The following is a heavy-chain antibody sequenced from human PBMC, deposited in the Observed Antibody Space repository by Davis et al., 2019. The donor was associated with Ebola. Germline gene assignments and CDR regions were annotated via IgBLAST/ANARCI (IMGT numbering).Heavy chain of an antibody. J-gene: IGHJ6*02. CDR1: GGSISSYY. CDR3: ARDRSGV. CDR2: IYYSGST. D-gene: IGHD1-26*01. V-gene: IGHV4-59*01. Sequence: MPSETLSLTCTVSGGSISSYYWSWIRQPPGKGLEWIGYIYYSGSTNYNPSLKSRVTISVDTSKNQFSLKLSSVTAADTAVYYCARDRSGVWGQGTTVTVSS.